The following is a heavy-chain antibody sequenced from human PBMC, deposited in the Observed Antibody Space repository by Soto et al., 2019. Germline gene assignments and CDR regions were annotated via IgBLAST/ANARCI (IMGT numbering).Heavy chain of an antibody. D-gene: IGHD4-17*01. CDR3: ASRHDYEPLDY. J-gene: IGHJ4*02. CDR2: IYYSGST. Sequence: SETLSLTCTVSCGSISSGDYYWSWIRQPPGKGLDWIGYIYYSGSTYYNPSLKSRVTISVDTSKNQFSLKLSSVTAADTAVYYCASRHDYEPLDYWGQGTLVNVSS. V-gene: IGHV4-30-4*01. CDR1: CGSISSGDYY.